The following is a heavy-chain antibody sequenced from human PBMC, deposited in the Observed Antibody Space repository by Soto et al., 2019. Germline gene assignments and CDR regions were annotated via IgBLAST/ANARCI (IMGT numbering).Heavy chain of an antibody. D-gene: IGHD6-6*01. Sequence: VQLVESGGGLVQPGGSLRLSCAASGFTFSDHYMEWVRQAPGKGLEWVCRIRNKVNSYTTEYAASVKGRFSISRDYAKTSLYMQMSSLNTDDTAVYYCASTETRPRYWGQGTTVTFSS. CDR2: IRNKVNSYTT. CDR3: ASTETRPRY. CDR1: GFTFSDHY. J-gene: IGHJ4*02. V-gene: IGHV3-72*01.